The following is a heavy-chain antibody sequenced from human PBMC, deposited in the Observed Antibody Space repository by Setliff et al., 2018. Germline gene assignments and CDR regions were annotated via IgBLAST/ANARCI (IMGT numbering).Heavy chain of an antibody. CDR2: IDTSSYWI. J-gene: IGHJ5*02. CDR3: AKPSWNYVADWFDP. Sequence: SLRLSCAASGFTFTAYTMNWVRQVPGQGLEWVASIDTSSYWIYYADSVKGRFAISRDNAENSLYLQMNSLRVEDTAMYYCAKPSWNYVADWFDPWGQGTLVTVSS. V-gene: IGHV3-21*04. CDR1: GFTFTAYT. D-gene: IGHD1-7*01.